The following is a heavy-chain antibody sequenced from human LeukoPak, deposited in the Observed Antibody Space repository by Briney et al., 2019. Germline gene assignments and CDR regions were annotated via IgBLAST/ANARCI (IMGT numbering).Heavy chain of an antibody. D-gene: IGHD2-2*01. CDR2: ISSSGSTI. V-gene: IGHV3-48*04. J-gene: IGHJ2*01. CDR3: ARVRYCSSTSCYAVWYFDL. Sequence: PGGSLRLSCAASGFTFSSYSMNWVRQAPGKGLEWVSYISSSGSTIYYADSVKGRFTISRGNAKNSLYLQMNSLRAEDTAVYYCARVRYCSSTSCYAVWYFDLWGRGTLVTVSS. CDR1: GFTFSSYS.